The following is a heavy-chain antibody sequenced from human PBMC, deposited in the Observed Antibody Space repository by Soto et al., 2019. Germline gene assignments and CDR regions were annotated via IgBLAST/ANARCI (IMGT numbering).Heavy chain of an antibody. D-gene: IGHD3-22*01. CDR1: GFTFSSYA. Sequence: PGGSLRLSCVISGFTFSSYAMSWVRQAPGKGLEWVTAISGSGGSTYYADSVKGRFTISRDNSKNMLYLQMNSLRAEDTAVYYCAKDTPRDYHDASGHDAFDIWGQGTMVTVSS. CDR2: ISGSGGST. CDR3: AKDTPRDYHDASGHDAFDI. V-gene: IGHV3-23*01. J-gene: IGHJ3*02.